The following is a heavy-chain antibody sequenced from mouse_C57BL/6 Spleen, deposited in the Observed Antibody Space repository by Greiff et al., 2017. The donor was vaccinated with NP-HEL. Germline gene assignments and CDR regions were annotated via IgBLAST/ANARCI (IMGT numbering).Heavy chain of an antibody. Sequence: EVQLRQSGAELVKPGASVKLSCTASGFNIKDYYMHWVKQRTEQGLEWIGRIDPEDGETKYAPKFQGKATITADTSSNPAYLQLSILTSEDPADYSCARPYYYGSSDWYFDVWGTGTTVTVAS. J-gene: IGHJ1*03. D-gene: IGHD1-1*01. CDR1: GFNIKDYY. V-gene: IGHV14-2*01. CDR3: ARPYYYGSSDWYFDV. CDR2: IDPEDGET.